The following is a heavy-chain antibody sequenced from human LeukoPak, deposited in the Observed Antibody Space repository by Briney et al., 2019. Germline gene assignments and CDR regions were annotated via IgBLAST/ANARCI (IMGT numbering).Heavy chain of an antibody. V-gene: IGHV1-2*02. CDR3: ASLGGGVTTKYYFDY. Sequence: ASVKVSCKASGYTFTGYYMRWVRQAPGQGLEWMGWINPNSGGTNYAQKFQGRVTMTRDTFISTAYMELSRLRSDDTAVYYCASLGGGVTTKYYFDYWGQGTLVTVSS. CDR1: GYTFTGYY. CDR2: INPNSGGT. J-gene: IGHJ4*02. D-gene: IGHD4-17*01.